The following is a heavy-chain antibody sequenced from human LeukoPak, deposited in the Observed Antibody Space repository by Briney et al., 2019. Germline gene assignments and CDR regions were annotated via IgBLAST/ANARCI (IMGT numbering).Heavy chain of an antibody. CDR2: IRYDGSNK. V-gene: IGHV3-30*02. D-gene: IGHD3-9*01. Sequence: GGSLRLSCAASGFTFSSYGMHWVRQAPGKGLEWVAFIRYDGSNKYYADSVKGRFTISRDNSKNTLYLQMNSLRAEDTAVYYCARVNYDILTGYFYFDYWGQGTLVTVSS. CDR1: GFTFSSYG. J-gene: IGHJ4*02. CDR3: ARVNYDILTGYFYFDY.